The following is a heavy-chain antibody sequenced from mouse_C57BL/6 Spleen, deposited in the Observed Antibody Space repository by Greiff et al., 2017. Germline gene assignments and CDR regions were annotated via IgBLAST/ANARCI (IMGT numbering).Heavy chain of an antibody. CDR3: ARGGGNSFDY. V-gene: IGHV3-6*01. CDR1: GYSITSGYY. Sequence: EVKLMESGPGLVKPSQSLSLTCSVTGYSITSGYYWNWIRQFPGNKLEWMGYISYDGSNNYNPSLKNRISITRDTSKNQFFLKLNSVTTEDTATYYCARGGGNSFDYWGQGTTLTVSS. CDR2: ISYDGSN. J-gene: IGHJ2*01.